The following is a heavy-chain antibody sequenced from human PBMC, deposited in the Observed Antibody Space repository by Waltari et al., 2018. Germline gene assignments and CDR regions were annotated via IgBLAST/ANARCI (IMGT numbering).Heavy chain of an antibody. CDR3: ARVLRYCSGGSCGYFDY. Sequence: QVQLVQSGAEVKKPGASVKVSCKASGYTFTGYYMHWVRQAPGQGLGWMGWINPNSGGTNYAQKFQGRVTMTRDTSISTAYMELSRLRSDDTAVYYCARVLRYCSGGSCGYFDYWGQGTLVTVSS. J-gene: IGHJ4*02. CDR1: GYTFTGYY. V-gene: IGHV1-2*02. D-gene: IGHD2-15*01. CDR2: INPNSGGT.